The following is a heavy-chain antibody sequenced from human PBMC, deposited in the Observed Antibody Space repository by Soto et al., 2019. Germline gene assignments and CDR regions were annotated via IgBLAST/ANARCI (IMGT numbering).Heavy chain of an antibody. D-gene: IGHD5-18*01. CDR1: GESISSYY. Sequence: PSETLSLTCTVSGESISSYYWSWIRQPAGKGLEWIGRIYISGRTNYNPSLKSRVTMFVDTSKNHFSLKVSSVSAADTAVYYCARNVDTTRAYYFDSWGQGTLVTVSS. CDR2: IYISGRT. J-gene: IGHJ4*02. CDR3: ARNVDTTRAYYFDS. V-gene: IGHV4-4*07.